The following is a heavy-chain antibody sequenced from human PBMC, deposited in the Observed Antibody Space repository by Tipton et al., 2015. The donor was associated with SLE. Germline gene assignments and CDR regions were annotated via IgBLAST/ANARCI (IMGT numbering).Heavy chain of an antibody. J-gene: IGHJ3*02. CDR2: VHTSGST. Sequence: TLSLTCTVSGSSISNYYWSWIRQSAGKGLEWIGRVHTSGSTSYNPSLQSRLTMSLYTSNNQLYLRLSSVTAADTALYYCVRVIVPASRGAFDIWGQGTMVTVSS. CDR3: VRVIVPASRGAFDI. D-gene: IGHD2-2*01. V-gene: IGHV4-4*07. CDR1: GSSISNYY.